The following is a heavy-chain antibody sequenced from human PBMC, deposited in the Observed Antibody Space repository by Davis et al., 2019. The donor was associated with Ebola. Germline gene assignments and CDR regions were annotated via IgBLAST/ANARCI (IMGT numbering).Heavy chain of an antibody. Sequence: PGGSLRLSCAASGFTFDDYAMHWIRQPPGKGLEWIGYIYYSGSTNYNPSLKSRVTISVDTSKNQFSLKLSSVTAADTAVYYCARLRLWGSYYYYYNMDVWGKGTTVTVSS. J-gene: IGHJ6*03. D-gene: IGHD7-27*01. CDR3: ARLRLWGSYYYYYNMDV. V-gene: IGHV4-59*08. CDR1: GFTFDDYA. CDR2: IYYSGST.